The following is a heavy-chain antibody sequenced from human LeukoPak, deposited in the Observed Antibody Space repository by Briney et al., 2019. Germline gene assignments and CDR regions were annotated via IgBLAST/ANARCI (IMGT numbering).Heavy chain of an antibody. V-gene: IGHV4-39*07. CDR1: GGSISSNYYY. J-gene: IGHJ4*02. CDR3: ASEYCSGDSCQGGHFDY. CDR2: IYYSGHT. Sequence: SETLSLTCTVSGGSISSNYYYWGWIRQPPGKGLEWIGSIYYSGHTYYNPSLKSRVTISVDTSNNQFSLKLSSVTAADTAIYYCASEYCSGDSCQGGHFDYWGQGTLATVSS. D-gene: IGHD2-15*01.